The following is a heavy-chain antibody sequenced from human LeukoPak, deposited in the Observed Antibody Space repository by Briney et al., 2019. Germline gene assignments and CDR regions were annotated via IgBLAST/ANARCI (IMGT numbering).Heavy chain of an antibody. V-gene: IGHV1-2*02. Sequence: EASVKVSCKASGYTFTGYYMHWVRQAPGQGLEWMGWINPNSGGTNYAQKFQGRVTMTRDTSISTAYMELSRLRSDDTAVYYCARDKGGYSGYDRNYYGMDVWGQGTTVTVS. CDR1: GYTFTGYY. D-gene: IGHD5-12*01. CDR2: INPNSGGT. CDR3: ARDKGGYSGYDRNYYGMDV. J-gene: IGHJ6*02.